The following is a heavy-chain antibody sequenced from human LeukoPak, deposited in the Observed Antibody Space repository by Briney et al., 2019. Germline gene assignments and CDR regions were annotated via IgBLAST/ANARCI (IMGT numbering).Heavy chain of an antibody. D-gene: IGHD4-11*01. V-gene: IGHV4-31*03. J-gene: IGHJ4*02. CDR2: INHSGST. CDR3: ARGSTVTRYFDY. Sequence: SQTLSLTCTVSGGSISSGGYYWSWIRQHPGKGLEWIGEINHSGSTNYNPSLKSRVTISVDTSKNQFSLKLSSVTAADTAVYYCARGSTVTRYFDYWGQGTLVTVSS. CDR1: GGSISSGGYY.